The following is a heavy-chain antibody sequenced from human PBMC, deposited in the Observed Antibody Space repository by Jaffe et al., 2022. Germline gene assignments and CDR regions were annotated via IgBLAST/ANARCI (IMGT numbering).Heavy chain of an antibody. CDR2: VDPEDGET. CDR3: ATVTPRGVERGYYQYFDY. CDR1: GYTFTDYY. Sequence: EVQLVQSGAEVKKPGATVKISCKVSGYTFTDYYMHWVQQAPGKGLEWMGLVDPEDGETIYAEKFQGRVTITADTSTDTAYMELSSLRSEDTAVYYCATVTPRGVERGYYQYFDYWGQGTLVTVSS. D-gene: IGHD3-3*01. V-gene: IGHV1-69-2*01. J-gene: IGHJ4*02.